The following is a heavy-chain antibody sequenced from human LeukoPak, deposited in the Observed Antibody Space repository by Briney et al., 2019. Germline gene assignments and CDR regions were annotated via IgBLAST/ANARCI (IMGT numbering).Heavy chain of an antibody. CDR1: GYFFPSSW. V-gene: IGHV5-51*01. J-gene: IGHJ3*02. CDR2: IYPGDSET. CDR3: ARGMRRRAFEI. Sequence: GESLKISCKASGYFFPSSWIGWVRQMPGKGLEWMGIIYPGDSETIYGPSFQGQVTILADKSISTAYLQWSSLKASDTAMYYCARGMRRRAFEIWGQGTMVTVSS.